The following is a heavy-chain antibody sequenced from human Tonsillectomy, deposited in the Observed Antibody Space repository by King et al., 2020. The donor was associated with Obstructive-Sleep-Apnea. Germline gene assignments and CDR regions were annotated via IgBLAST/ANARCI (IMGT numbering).Heavy chain of an antibody. CDR1: GGSISTYY. D-gene: IGHD3-10*01. V-gene: IGHV4-59*12. J-gene: IGHJ4*02. Sequence: VQLQESGPGLVKPSETLSLTCTVSGGSISTYYWSWIRQPPGKGLAWIGYIYYSGSTNYNPSLKSRVTISVDTSKSQFSLKLSSVTAADTAVYYCAREDYGSGSHDYWGQGTLVTVSS. CDR2: IYYSGST. CDR3: AREDYGSGSHDY.